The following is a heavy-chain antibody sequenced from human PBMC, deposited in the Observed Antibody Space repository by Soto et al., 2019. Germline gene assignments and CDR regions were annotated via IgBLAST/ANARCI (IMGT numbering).Heavy chain of an antibody. CDR2: TYYRSRWHN. J-gene: IGHJ3*01. CDR3: AKSPSRGEPLRGDAFDV. V-gene: IGHV6-1*01. CDR1: GNSVSSYSAA. Sequence: SQTLSLTCDISGNSVSSYSAAWNWIRQSPSRGLEWLGRTYYRSRWHNDYAVSVKSRITFNTDTSKNQFSLQLNSVTPEDTAVYYCAKSPSRGEPLRGDAFDVWGQGTMVTVSS. D-gene: IGHD4-17*01.